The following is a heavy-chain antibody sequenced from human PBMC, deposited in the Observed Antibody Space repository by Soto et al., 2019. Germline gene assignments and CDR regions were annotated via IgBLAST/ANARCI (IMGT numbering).Heavy chain of an antibody. Sequence: QVHLVQSGAEVKKPGASVKVSCKGSGYIFTTYGITWVRQAPGQGLEWMGWISAHNGNTNYAQKLQGRVTVTRDTSMSTAYMEVRNLRSDDTAVYYCARWRYGDYGGEGALVTVSS. J-gene: IGHJ4*02. D-gene: IGHD1-1*01. CDR2: ISAHNGNT. CDR3: ARWRYGDY. V-gene: IGHV1-18*01. CDR1: GYIFTTYG.